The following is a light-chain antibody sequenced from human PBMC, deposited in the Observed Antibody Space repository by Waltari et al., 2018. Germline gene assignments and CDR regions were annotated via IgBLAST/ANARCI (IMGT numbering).Light chain of an antibody. J-gene: IGKJ2*01. CDR2: GAS. CDR1: QSVSSSY. CDR3: QQYGSSP. V-gene: IGKV3-20*01. Sequence: EIVXTQSPGTLSLSPGERATLSCRASQSVSSSYLAWYQQKPGQAPRLLIYGASSRATGIPDRFSGSGSGTDFTXTISRLEPXDFAVYYCQQYGSSPFXXXTKLEIK.